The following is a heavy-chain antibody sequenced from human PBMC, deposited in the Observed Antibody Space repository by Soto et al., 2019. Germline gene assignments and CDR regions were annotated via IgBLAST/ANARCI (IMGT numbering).Heavy chain of an antibody. Sequence: EVQLVESGGGLVKPGGSLRLSCAASGFTFSNAWMSWVRQAPGKGLEWVGRIKSKTDGGTTDYAAPVKGRFTISRDDSKNTLYLQMNSLKTEDTAVYYCTTDLGGGWYYYYYGMDVWGRGTTVTVSS. V-gene: IGHV3-15*01. CDR3: TTDLGGGWYYYYYGMDV. J-gene: IGHJ6*02. CDR1: GFTFSNAW. D-gene: IGHD6-19*01. CDR2: IKSKTDGGTT.